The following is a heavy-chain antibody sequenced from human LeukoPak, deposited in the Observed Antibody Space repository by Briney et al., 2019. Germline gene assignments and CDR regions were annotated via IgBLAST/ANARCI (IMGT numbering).Heavy chain of an antibody. CDR1: GGSISSYY. CDR3: ARAPYSSSSAFDI. Sequence: PSETLSLTCTVSGGSISSYYWTWIRQPPGKGLEWIGYIYYSGSTNYNPSLKSRVTISVDTSKNQFSLKLSSVTAADTAVYYCARAPYSSSSAFDIWGQGTMVTVSS. J-gene: IGHJ3*02. V-gene: IGHV4-59*01. D-gene: IGHD6-6*01. CDR2: IYYSGST.